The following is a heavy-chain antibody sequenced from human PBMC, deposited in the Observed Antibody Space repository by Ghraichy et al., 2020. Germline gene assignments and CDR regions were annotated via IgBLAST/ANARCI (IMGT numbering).Heavy chain of an antibody. CDR1: GFTFSSDY. D-gene: IGHD3-22*01. Sequence: GGSLRLSCAASGFTFSSDYLSWVRQAPGKGLEWVSVVYATNATYYAHSAKGRFTISRETSKNTLYLQMNSLRAEDTAVYYCARSNYYDGSGYFNYYYYGMDVWGQGTTVTVSS. CDR2: VYATNAT. CDR3: ARSNYYDGSGYFNYYYYGMDV. J-gene: IGHJ6*02. V-gene: IGHV3-53*01.